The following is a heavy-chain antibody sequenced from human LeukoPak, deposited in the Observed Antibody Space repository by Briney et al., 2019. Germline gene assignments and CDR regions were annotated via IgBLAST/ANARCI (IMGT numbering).Heavy chain of an antibody. D-gene: IGHD3-10*01. V-gene: IGHV3-23*01. CDR1: GFTFKNYA. CDR3: ARSGGNHDAFDI. J-gene: IGHJ3*02. Sequence: GGSLRLSCAASGFTFKNYAMSWVRQAPGKGLEWVSAISGSGGSTYYADSVKGRFTISRDNAKNSLYLQMNSLRAEDTAVYYCARSGGNHDAFDIWGQGTMVTVSS. CDR2: ISGSGGST.